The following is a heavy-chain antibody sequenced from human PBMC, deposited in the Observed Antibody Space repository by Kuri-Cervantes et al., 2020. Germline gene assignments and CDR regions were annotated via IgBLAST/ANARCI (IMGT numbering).Heavy chain of an antibody. CDR3: AKNEGGSSWSFDY. Sequence: GGSLRLSCAASGFTFSNAWMSWVRQAPGKGLEWVAVISYDGSNKYYADSVKGRFTISRDNSKNTLYLQMNSLRAEDTAVYYCAKNEGGSSWSFDYWGQGTLVTVSS. V-gene: IGHV3-30*18. CDR2: ISYDGSNK. D-gene: IGHD6-13*01. CDR1: GFTFSNAW. J-gene: IGHJ4*02.